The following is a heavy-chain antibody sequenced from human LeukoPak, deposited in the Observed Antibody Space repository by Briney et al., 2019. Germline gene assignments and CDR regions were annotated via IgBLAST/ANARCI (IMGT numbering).Heavy chain of an antibody. CDR2: ISYDGHIE. J-gene: IGHJ4*02. CDR1: GFTFSAYD. D-gene: IGHD3-10*01. CDR3: AREGGGTMVRGDFDY. Sequence: PGGSLRLSCEASGFTFSAYDMHWVRQAPGKGLEWMAVISYDGHIEYYADSVKGRFTISRDNSKNTLYLQMNSLRAEDTAVYYCAREGGGTMVRGDFDYWGQGTLVTVSS. V-gene: IGHV3-30*03.